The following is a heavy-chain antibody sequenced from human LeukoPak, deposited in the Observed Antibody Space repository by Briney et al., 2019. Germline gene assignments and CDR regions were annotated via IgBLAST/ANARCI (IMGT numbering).Heavy chain of an antibody. CDR3: ARGTGEIQLDDI. Sequence: SVKVSCKASGGTFSSYAISWVRQAPGQGLEWMGGIIPIFGTANYAQKFQGRVTITTDESTSTAYMELSSLRSEDTAVYYCARGTGEIQLDDIWGQGTMVTVSS. J-gene: IGHJ3*02. V-gene: IGHV1-69*05. D-gene: IGHD7-27*01. CDR2: IIPIFGTA. CDR1: GGTFSSYA.